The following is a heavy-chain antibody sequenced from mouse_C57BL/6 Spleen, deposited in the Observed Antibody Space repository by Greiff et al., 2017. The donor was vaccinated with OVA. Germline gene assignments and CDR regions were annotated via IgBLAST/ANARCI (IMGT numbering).Heavy chain of an antibody. CDR3: ARYDYDSAWFAY. V-gene: IGHV5-4*03. D-gene: IGHD2-4*01. CDR1: GFTFSSYA. J-gene: IGHJ3*01. Sequence: EVKLVESGGGLVKPGGSLKLSCAASGFTFSSYAMSRVRQTPEKRLEWVATISDGGSYTYYPDNVKGRFTISRDNAKNNLYLQMSHLKSEDTAMYYCARYDYDSAWFAYWGQGTLVTVSA. CDR2: ISDGGSYT.